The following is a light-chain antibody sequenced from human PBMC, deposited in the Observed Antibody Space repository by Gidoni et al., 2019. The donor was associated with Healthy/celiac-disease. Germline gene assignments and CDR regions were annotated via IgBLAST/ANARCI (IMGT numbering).Light chain of an antibody. CDR3: SSYTSSSTWV. CDR2: EVS. J-gene: IGLJ3*02. CDR1: SSDVGGYNY. Sequence: QSALTQPASVSGSPGQSITIPCTGTSSDVGGYNYVSWYQQHTGKAPKRMIYEVSNRPSGVSNRFSGSKSGNTASLTISGLQAEDEADYYCSSYTSSSTWVFGGGTKLTVL. V-gene: IGLV2-14*01.